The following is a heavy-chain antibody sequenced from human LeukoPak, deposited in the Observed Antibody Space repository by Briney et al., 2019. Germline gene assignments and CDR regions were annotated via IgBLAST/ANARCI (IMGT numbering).Heavy chain of an antibody. CDR2: ISAYNGNT. J-gene: IGHJ4*02. CDR3: ARGEGGYYDSSGYSELDY. Sequence: ASVKVSCKASGYTFTGYYMHWVRQAPGQGLEWMGWISAYNGNTNYAQKLQGRVTMTTDTSTSTAYMELRSLRSDDTAVYYCARGEGGYYDSSGYSELDYWGQGTLVTVSS. D-gene: IGHD3-22*01. CDR1: GYTFTGYY. V-gene: IGHV1-18*04.